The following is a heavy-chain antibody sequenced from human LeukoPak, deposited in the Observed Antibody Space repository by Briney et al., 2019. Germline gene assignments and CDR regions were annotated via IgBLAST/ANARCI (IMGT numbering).Heavy chain of an antibody. Sequence: PSETLSPTCTVSGGSISSYYWSWIRQPPGKGLGWIGYIYTSGSTNYNPSLKSRVTISVDTSKNQFSLKLSSVTAADTAVYYCARRVWYYDSSGYHDAFDIWGQGTMVTVSS. V-gene: IGHV4-4*09. CDR2: IYTSGST. CDR3: ARRVWYYDSSGYHDAFDI. CDR1: GGSISSYY. J-gene: IGHJ3*02. D-gene: IGHD3-22*01.